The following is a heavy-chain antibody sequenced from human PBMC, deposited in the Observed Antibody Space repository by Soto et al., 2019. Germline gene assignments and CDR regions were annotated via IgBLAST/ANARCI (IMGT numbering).Heavy chain of an antibody. CDR3: ARESEDLTSNREY. Sequence: GGSLRLSCAASGFTFTRYSMNWVRQSPGKGLEWVSSISSTTNYIYYGDSMKGRFTISRDNAKNSLYLEMNSLRAEDTAVYYCARESEDLTSNREYWGKGNMVIVSS. J-gene: IGHJ4*02. CDR2: ISSTTNYI. V-gene: IGHV3-21*06. CDR1: GFTFTRYS.